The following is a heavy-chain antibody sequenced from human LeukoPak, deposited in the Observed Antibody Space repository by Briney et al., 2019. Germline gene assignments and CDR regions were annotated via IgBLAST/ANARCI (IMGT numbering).Heavy chain of an antibody. V-gene: IGHV3-33*01. CDR2: IWYDGSNK. CDR1: GFTFSSYG. J-gene: IGHJ6*02. D-gene: IGHD1-1*01. Sequence: PGGSLRLSCAASGFTFSSYGMHWVRQAPGKGLEWVAVIWYDGSNKYYADSVKGRFTISRDNSKNTLYLQMNSLRAEDTAVYYCARDYSRNDYYGMDVWGQGTTVTVSS. CDR3: ARDYSRNDYYGMDV.